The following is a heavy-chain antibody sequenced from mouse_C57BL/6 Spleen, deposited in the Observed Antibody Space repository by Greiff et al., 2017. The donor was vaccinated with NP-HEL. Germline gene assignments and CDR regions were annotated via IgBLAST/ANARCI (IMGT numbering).Heavy chain of an antibody. D-gene: IGHD1-1*01. CDR2: IDPETGGT. V-gene: IGHV1-15*01. Sequence: QVQLQQSGAELVRPGASVTLSCKASGYTFTDYEMHWVKQTPVHGLEWIGAIDPETGGTAYNQKFKGKAILTADKSSSTAYMELRSLTSEDSAVYYCTRAYYYGSGWFAYWGQGTLVTVSA. CDR3: TRAYYYGSGWFAY. J-gene: IGHJ3*01. CDR1: GYTFTDYE.